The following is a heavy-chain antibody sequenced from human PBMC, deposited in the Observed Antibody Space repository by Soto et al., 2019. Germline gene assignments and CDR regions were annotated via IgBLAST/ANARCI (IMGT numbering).Heavy chain of an antibody. D-gene: IGHD6-13*01. J-gene: IGHJ6*03. CDR1: GGSVSGYY. CDR3: ARVIGVAYSSSWLRWVNYYYMDV. Sequence: TSETLSLSVAVCGGSVSGYYWSWIRQPPGKGLEWIGEINHSGSTNYNPSLKSRVTISVDTSKNQFSLKLSSVTAADTAVYYCARVIGVAYSSSWLRWVNYYYMDVWGKGTTVTVSS. V-gene: IGHV4-34*01. CDR2: INHSGST.